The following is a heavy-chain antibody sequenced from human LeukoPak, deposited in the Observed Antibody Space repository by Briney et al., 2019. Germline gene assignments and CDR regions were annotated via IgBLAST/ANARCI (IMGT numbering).Heavy chain of an antibody. V-gene: IGHV4-59*01. CDR1: GGSISSYY. Sequence: SETLSLTCTVSGGSISSYYWSWIRQPPGKGLEWIGYIYYSGSTNYNPSLKSRVTISVDTSKNHFSLKLSSVTAADTAVYYCAREGNDFWSGYYSLNWFEPWGQGTLVTVSS. D-gene: IGHD3-3*01. J-gene: IGHJ5*02. CDR2: IYYSGST. CDR3: AREGNDFWSGYYSLNWFEP.